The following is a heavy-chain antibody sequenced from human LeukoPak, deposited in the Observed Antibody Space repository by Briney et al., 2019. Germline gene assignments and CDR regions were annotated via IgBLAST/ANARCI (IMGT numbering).Heavy chain of an antibody. CDR2: ISSSGSTI. CDR3: ARGASGIGGIRFDP. V-gene: IGHV3-48*03. Sequence: GGSLRLSCAASGFTFNSYTMSWVRQAPGKGLEWVSYISSSGSTIYYADSVKGRFTISRDNAKNSLYLQMNSLRAEDTAVYYCARGASGIGGIRFDPWGQGTLVTVSS. J-gene: IGHJ5*02. D-gene: IGHD3-10*01. CDR1: GFTFNSYT.